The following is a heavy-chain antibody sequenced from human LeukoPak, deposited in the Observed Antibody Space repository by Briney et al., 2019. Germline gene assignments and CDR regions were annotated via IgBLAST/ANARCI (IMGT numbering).Heavy chain of an antibody. CDR1: GFTFSSYG. V-gene: IGHV3-33*08. CDR3: ARDENYYDSSGCQY. J-gene: IGHJ4*02. D-gene: IGHD3-22*01. Sequence: PGGSLTLSCAASGFTFSSYGMHWVRQAPAKGLEGVAVIWYDGSNKFYADSVKGRFTISRDNSKNTLYLQMNSLRAEDTAVYYCARDENYYDSSGCQYWGQGTLVTVYS. CDR2: IWYDGSNK.